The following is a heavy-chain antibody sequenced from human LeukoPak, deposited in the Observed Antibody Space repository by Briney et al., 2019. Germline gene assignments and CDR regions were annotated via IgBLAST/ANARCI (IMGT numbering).Heavy chain of an antibody. CDR3: GRLNLPAVSGAFDY. J-gene: IGHJ4*02. Sequence: SETLFLTCTGSGGSLSTYYWSWVRQAPRKGLEWVWRIHSSGTTHYNPSLRSRVTLSIDTSKNQFSLKLSSVTAADTAVYYCGRLNLPAVSGAFDYWGQGTLVTVSS. D-gene: IGHD2-2*01. V-gene: IGHV4-4*07. CDR2: IHSSGTT. CDR1: GGSLSTYY.